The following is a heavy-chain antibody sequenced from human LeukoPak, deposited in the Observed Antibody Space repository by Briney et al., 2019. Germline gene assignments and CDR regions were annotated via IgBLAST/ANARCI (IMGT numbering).Heavy chain of an antibody. J-gene: IGHJ1*01. Sequence: GGSLRLSCAASGFTFDDYAMHWVRQAPGKGLEWVSLISWDGGSTYYADSVKGRFTISRDNSKNSLYLQMNSPRAEDTALYYCAKGPLSGNTEYFQHWGQGTLVTVSS. V-gene: IGHV3-43D*03. D-gene: IGHD4-23*01. CDR1: GFTFDDYA. CDR2: ISWDGGST. CDR3: AKGPLSGNTEYFQH.